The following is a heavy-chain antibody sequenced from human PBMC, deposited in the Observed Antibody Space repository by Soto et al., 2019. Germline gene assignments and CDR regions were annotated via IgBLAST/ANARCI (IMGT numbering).Heavy chain of an antibody. J-gene: IGHJ4*02. D-gene: IGHD2-15*01. CDR3: ARKGRDYCGGGDCYSLDY. Sequence: GGSLRLSCAASGFTLRSYWMSWVRQAPGKGLEWLATIKTDASEKKYVDSVKGRFTVSRDNAKNSLYLQMDSLRAEDTAVYYCARKGRDYCGGGDCYSLDYWGQGTLVTVSS. CDR1: GFTLRSYW. V-gene: IGHV3-7*01. CDR2: IKTDASEK.